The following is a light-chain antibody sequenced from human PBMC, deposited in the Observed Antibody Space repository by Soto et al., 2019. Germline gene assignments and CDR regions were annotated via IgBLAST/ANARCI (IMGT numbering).Light chain of an antibody. CDR2: GAS. CDR1: QSVSSNY. Sequence: EMVLTQSPGTLSLSPGDRATLSCRASQSVSSNYLAWYQQKPGQAPTLLIYGASSRATGIPDRFSGSRSVTDFTLTISGLEPEDFAVYYYHLYGRSSPWTFGQGTKVQIK. V-gene: IGKV3-20*01. CDR3: HLYGRSSPWT. J-gene: IGKJ1*01.